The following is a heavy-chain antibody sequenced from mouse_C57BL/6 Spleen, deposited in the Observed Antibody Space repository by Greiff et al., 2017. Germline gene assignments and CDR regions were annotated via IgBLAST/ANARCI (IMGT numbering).Heavy chain of an antibody. Sequence: EVHLVESGPGLVKPSQSLSLTCSVTGYSITSGYYWNWIRQFPGNKLEWMGYISYDGSNNYNPSLKNRISITRDTSKNQFFLKLKSVTTEDTATYNCARGDYDAYYFDYWGQGTTLTVSS. D-gene: IGHD2-4*01. J-gene: IGHJ2*01. CDR1: GYSITSGYY. V-gene: IGHV3-6*01. CDR2: ISYDGSN. CDR3: ARGDYDAYYFDY.